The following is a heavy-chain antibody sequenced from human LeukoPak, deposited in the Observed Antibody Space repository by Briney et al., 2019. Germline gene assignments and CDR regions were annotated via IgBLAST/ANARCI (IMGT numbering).Heavy chain of an antibody. Sequence: GGSLRLSCAASGFTFNRYWMHWLRQAPGEGPVWVAHILNDGGSTSYADSVKGRFTISRDNAKNTLSLQMNSLRAEDTAVYYCVRHNYGYDYWGQGTPVTVSS. CDR3: VRHNYGYDY. D-gene: IGHD5-18*01. CDR1: GFTFNRYW. V-gene: IGHV3-74*01. CDR2: ILNDGGST. J-gene: IGHJ4*02.